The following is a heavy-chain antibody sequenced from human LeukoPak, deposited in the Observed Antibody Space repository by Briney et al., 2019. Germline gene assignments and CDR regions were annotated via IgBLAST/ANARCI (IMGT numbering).Heavy chain of an antibody. CDR2: IKEDGNEK. CDR3: ARNQYSGKNWGGAFDM. V-gene: IGHV3-7*01. J-gene: IGHJ3*02. CDR1: GFTFSPYW. D-gene: IGHD5-12*01. Sequence: GGSVRLSCVGSGFTFSPYWMSWVRQAPGKGLEWVANIKEDGNEKKYVGSVKGRFTISRDNANNSLYLQMNSLRADDTAVYYCARNQYSGKNWGGAFDMWGQGTMVTVSS.